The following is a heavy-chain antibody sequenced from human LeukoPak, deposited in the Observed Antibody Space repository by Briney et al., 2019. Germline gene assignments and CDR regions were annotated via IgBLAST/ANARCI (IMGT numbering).Heavy chain of an antibody. J-gene: IGHJ4*02. V-gene: IGHV3-23*01. CDR1: GFTFSNYA. Sequence: GGSLRLSCAASGFTFSNYAMSWVRQAPGKGLEWVSAISGSGDNTYYADSVKGRFTASRDNSKNTLYLQMNSLRAEDTAVYYCARRAGGYSHPYDYWGQGILVTVSS. CDR2: ISGSGDNT. CDR3: ARRAGGYSHPYDY. D-gene: IGHD4-23*01.